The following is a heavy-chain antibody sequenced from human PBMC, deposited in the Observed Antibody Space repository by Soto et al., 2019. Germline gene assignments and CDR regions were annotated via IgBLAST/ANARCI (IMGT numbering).Heavy chain of an antibody. CDR1: GFIFSNYV. V-gene: IGHV3-23*04. CDR3: AKRPRALLTFDY. J-gene: IGHJ4*02. CDR2: VSDSGGTS. Sequence: EVQLVDSGGGLVQPGGSLRLSCAASGFIFSNYVMSWVRQAPWKGLECVSSVSDSGGTSYYADSVKGRFTISRDNSKNTLYLQMNSLRAEDTAIYYCAKRPRALLTFDYWGQGTLVTVSS.